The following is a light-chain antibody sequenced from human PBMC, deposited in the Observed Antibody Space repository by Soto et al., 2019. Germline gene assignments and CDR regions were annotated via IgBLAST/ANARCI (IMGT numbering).Light chain of an antibody. CDR2: DVS. Sequence: QSALTQPASVSGSPGQSITISCTGTSSDVGGYNYVYWYQQHPGKAPKLMIYDVSNRTSGVSNRFSGSKSGNTASLTISGLQAEDEADYYCSSYTSSSTLVVFGGGTKLTVL. J-gene: IGLJ2*01. CDR3: SSYTSSSTLVV. CDR1: SSDVGGYNY. V-gene: IGLV2-14*01.